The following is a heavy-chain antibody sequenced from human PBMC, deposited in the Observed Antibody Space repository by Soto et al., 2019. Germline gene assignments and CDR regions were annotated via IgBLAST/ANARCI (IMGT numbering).Heavy chain of an antibody. CDR2: IYYSGST. D-gene: IGHD3-3*01. Sequence: SETLSLTCTVSGGSISSSSYYWGWIRQPPGKGLEWIGSIYYSGSTYYNPSLKSRVTISVDTSKNQFSLKLSSVTAADTAVYYCARGRRTRSGYYMDVWGKGTTVTVAS. CDR3: ARGRRTRSGYYMDV. CDR1: GGSISSSSYY. J-gene: IGHJ6*03. V-gene: IGHV4-39*01.